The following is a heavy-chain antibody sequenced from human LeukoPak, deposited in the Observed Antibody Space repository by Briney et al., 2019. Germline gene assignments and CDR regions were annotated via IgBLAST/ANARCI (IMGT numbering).Heavy chain of an antibody. CDR3: ARDWYYGSGRWFDP. V-gene: IGHV1-69*13. CDR2: IIPIFGTA. Sequence: ASVKVSCKASGVTFSSYAISWVRQAPGQGLEWMGGIIPIFGTANYAQKFQGRVTITADESTSTAYMELSSLRSEDTAVYYCARDWYYGSGRWFDPWGQGTLVTVSP. J-gene: IGHJ5*02. CDR1: GVTFSSYA. D-gene: IGHD3-10*01.